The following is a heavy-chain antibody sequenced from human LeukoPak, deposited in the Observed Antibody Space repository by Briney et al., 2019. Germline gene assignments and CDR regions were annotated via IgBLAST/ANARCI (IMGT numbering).Heavy chain of an antibody. CDR1: GFTLSSYW. V-gene: IGHV3-7*01. CDR3: ARIGYSSSCFDY. CDR2: IKQDGCEK. J-gene: IGHJ4*02. Sequence: GGSLRLSCAASGFTLSSYWMSWVRQAPGKGLEWVANIKQDGCEKDYVDSMKGRFTISRDNAKKSLYLQMNSLRAEDTAVYYCARIGYSSSCFDYWGQGTLVTVSS. D-gene: IGHD6-13*01.